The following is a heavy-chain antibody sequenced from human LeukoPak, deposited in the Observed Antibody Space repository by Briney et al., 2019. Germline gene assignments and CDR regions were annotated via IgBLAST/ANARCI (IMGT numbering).Heavy chain of an antibody. V-gene: IGHV3-48*03. J-gene: IGHJ4*02. CDR2: ISSSGSTI. Sequence: GGSLRLSCAASGFTFSSYEMNWVRQAPGKGLEWVSYISSSGSTIYYADSVKGRFTISRDNAKNSLYLQMNSLRAEDTAVYYCARDGATVKSFDYWGQGTLVTVSS. CDR3: ARDGATVKSFDY. D-gene: IGHD4-11*01. CDR1: GFTFSSYE.